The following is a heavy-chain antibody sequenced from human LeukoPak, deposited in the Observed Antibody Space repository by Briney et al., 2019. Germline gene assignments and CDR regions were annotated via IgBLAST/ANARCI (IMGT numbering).Heavy chain of an antibody. V-gene: IGHV4-39*01. CDR1: GFTFSSYA. CDR3: ARLPYNWSFDP. Sequence: GSLRLSCAASGFTFSSYAMSWVRQAPGKGLEWIGSIYYSGTTYYNPSLKSRVTISVDRSKNQFSLELSSVTAADTAVYYCARLPYNWSFDPWGQGTLVTVSS. D-gene: IGHD1-20*01. CDR2: IYYSGTT. J-gene: IGHJ5*02.